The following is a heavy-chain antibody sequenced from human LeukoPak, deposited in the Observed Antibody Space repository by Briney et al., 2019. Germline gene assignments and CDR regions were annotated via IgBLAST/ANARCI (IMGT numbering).Heavy chain of an antibody. Sequence: PGGSLRLSCAASGFTFSSYTMSWVRQAPGKGLEWVSVISGSGSSTYYADSVKGRFTISRNNSKNTLYLQMNSLRAEDTAVYYCARETHSFDYWGQGTLVTVSS. CDR3: ARETHSFDY. V-gene: IGHV3-23*01. CDR1: GFTFSSYT. CDR2: ISGSGSST. J-gene: IGHJ4*02.